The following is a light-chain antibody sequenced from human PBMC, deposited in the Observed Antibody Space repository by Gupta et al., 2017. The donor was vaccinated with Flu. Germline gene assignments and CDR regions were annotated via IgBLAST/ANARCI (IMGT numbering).Light chain of an antibody. Sequence: SYELTQPPSVSVSPGQTASITCSGDKVGGQYASWYQQKPGQSPVLVIHQDNKRPSGIPERFSGSNSGNTATLTISGTQGMDEADYFCQTWDSDTGYVFGTGTKVTVL. CDR1: KVGGQY. CDR3: QTWDSDTGYV. J-gene: IGLJ1*01. CDR2: QDN. V-gene: IGLV3-1*01.